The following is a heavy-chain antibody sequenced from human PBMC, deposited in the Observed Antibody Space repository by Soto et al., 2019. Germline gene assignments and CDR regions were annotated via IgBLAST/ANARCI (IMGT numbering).Heavy chain of an antibody. D-gene: IGHD6-6*01. Sequence: GGSLRLSCAASGFTFSGFEMNWVRQSPGKGLEWVSYISNSGRIIYYADSVKGRFTISRDDAKNSLYLQMNSLRAEDTAVYYCAREWGTSIAAAFDYWGRGTLVTVSS. J-gene: IGHJ4*02. CDR3: AREWGTSIAAAFDY. V-gene: IGHV3-48*03. CDR2: ISNSGRII. CDR1: GFTFSGFE.